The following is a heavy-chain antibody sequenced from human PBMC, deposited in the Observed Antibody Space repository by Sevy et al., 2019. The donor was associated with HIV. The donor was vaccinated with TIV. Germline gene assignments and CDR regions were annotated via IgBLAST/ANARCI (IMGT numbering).Heavy chain of an antibody. CDR1: GFTFRNYG. J-gene: IGHJ6*02. Sequence: GGSLRLSCIASGFTFRNYGIHWVRQAPGKGLDWVAVIGYEGSDKYYADSVKGRFTISRDNSKNTLFLQMNSLRVEDTAVYYCAKERGGSYCPYFYGMDVWGQGTAVTVSS. D-gene: IGHD1-26*01. CDR2: IGYEGSDK. CDR3: AKERGGSYCPYFYGMDV. V-gene: IGHV3-30*18.